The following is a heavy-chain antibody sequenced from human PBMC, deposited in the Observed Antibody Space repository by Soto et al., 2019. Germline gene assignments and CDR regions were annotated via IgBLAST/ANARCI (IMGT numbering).Heavy chain of an antibody. CDR2: IYSSGSA. CDR1: GASMNTYY. D-gene: IGHD6-13*01. J-gene: IGHJ4*02. CDR3: AREGIAAAAGLDY. Sequence: SETLSLTCTASGASMNTYYWNWIRQSPGKGLESIGYIYSSGSANYNPSLKSRVTISVDTSKNQFSLKLSSVTAADTAVYYCAREGIAAAAGLDYWGQGTLVTVSS. V-gene: IGHV4-59*01.